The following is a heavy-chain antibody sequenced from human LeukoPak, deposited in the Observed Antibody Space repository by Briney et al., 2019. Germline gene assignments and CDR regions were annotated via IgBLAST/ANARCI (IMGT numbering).Heavy chain of an antibody. D-gene: IGHD1-1*01. CDR1: GFTFSSYA. J-gene: IGHJ6*03. Sequence: GRSLRLSCAASGFTFSSYAMHWVRQAPGKGLEWVAVISHDGSNKYYADSVEGRFTISRDNSKNTLYLQMNSLRAEDTAVYYCARETTFYYHMDVWGKGTTVTVSS. CDR2: ISHDGSNK. V-gene: IGHV3-30-3*01. CDR3: ARETTFYYHMDV.